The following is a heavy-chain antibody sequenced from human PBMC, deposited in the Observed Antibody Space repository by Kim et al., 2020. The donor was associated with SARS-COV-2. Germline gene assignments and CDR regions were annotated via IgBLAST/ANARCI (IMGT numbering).Heavy chain of an antibody. V-gene: IGHV3-23*01. D-gene: IGHD6-19*01. Sequence: GGSLRLSCAASGFTFSDYAMTWVRQAPGKGLEWVSTIRYTGSDKYYADSVKGRFTISRDNSKNTLDLQMNSLRAEDTAVYFCAKTGSGGWYLDYWGRGT. J-gene: IGHJ4*02. CDR1: GFTFSDYA. CDR2: IRYTGSDK. CDR3: AKTGSGGWYLDY.